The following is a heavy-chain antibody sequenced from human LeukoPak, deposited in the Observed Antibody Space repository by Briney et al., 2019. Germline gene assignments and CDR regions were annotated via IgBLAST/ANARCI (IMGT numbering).Heavy chain of an antibody. D-gene: IGHD6-13*01. CDR3: ARQLRSWAAAGTGWFDP. CDR1: GGSIRSYY. Sequence: PSETLSLTCTVSGGSIRSYYWSWIRQPPGKGLEWMGYIYYSGSTNYNPSLKSRVTISVDTSKNQFSLKLSSVTAADTAVYSCARQLRSWAAAGTGWFDPWGQGTLVTVSS. V-gene: IGHV4-59*08. J-gene: IGHJ5*02. CDR2: IYYSGST.